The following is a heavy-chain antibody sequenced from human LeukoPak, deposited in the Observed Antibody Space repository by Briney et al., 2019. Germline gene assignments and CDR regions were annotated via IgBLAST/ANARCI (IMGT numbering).Heavy chain of an antibody. CDR2: ISAYNGNT. CDR1: GYTFTSYG. V-gene: IGHV1-18*01. CDR3: ARVYGGAAAVINFDY. J-gene: IGHJ4*02. D-gene: IGHD6-13*01. Sequence: GASVKVSCKASGYTFTSYGISWVRQAPGQGLDWMGWISAYNGNTNYAQKFQGRVTMTTDTSTSTAYMELGSLRSDDTALYHCARVYGGAAAVINFDYWGQGTLVTVSS.